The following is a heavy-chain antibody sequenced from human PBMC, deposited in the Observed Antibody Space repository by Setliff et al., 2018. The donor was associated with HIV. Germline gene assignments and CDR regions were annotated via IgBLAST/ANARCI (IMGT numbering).Heavy chain of an antibody. D-gene: IGHD3-22*01. V-gene: IGHV4-34*01. CDR2: IHPSGNT. CDR3: ARAAGDYSDNSGNYFDF. J-gene: IGHJ4*02. CDR1: GGTFSGHY. Sequence: SETLSLTCAVYGGTFSGHYWSWIRQPPGQGLDWIGEIHPSGNTYYNPSLQSRVTISVDTSKNQFSLNLSSVTAADTAVYYCARAAGDYSDNSGNYFDFWGQGTQVTVSS.